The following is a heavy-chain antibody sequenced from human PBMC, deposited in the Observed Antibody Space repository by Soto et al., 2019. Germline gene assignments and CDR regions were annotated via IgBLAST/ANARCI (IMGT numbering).Heavy chain of an antibody. CDR1: GFIFKDFA. V-gene: IGHV3-23*01. D-gene: IGHD3-3*01. CDR2: ITTSDDIT. Sequence: EVRLFESGGGLVEPGESLRLSCAASGFIFKDFAMSWVRQAPGKGLEWVSTITTSDDITYSADSVRGRFPISRDNSANTLFLQMSSLRGDDTATYYCTKGDSSGYFDPSSGYSTPDHWGQGTLVTVSS. J-gene: IGHJ5*02. CDR3: TKGDSSGYFDPSSGYSTPDH.